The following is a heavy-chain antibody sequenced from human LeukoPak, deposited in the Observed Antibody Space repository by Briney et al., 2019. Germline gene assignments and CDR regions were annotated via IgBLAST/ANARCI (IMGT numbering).Heavy chain of an antibody. J-gene: IGHJ6*03. CDR3: ARDRKSRGYTYYYYYMDV. D-gene: IGHD5-18*01. CDR2: INPNSGGT. CDR1: GYTFTGYY. Sequence: ASVKVSCKASGYTFTGYYMHWVRQAPGQGLEWMGWINPNSGGTNYAQKFQGRVTMTRDTSISTAYMELSRLRSDDTAVYYCARDRKSRGYTYYYYYMDVWGKGTTVIVSS. V-gene: IGHV1-2*02.